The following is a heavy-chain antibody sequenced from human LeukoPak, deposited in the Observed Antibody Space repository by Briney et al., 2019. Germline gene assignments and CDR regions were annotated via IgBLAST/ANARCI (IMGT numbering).Heavy chain of an antibody. J-gene: IGHJ4*02. CDR1: GFTFSSYG. V-gene: IGHV3-30*18. Sequence: GGSLRLSCAASGFTFSSYGMHWVRQAPGKGLEWVAVISYDGSNKYYADSVKGRFTISRDNSKNTLYLQMNSLRAEDTAVYYSAKDFSYDILTGSYYFDYWGQGTLVTVSS. CDR3: AKDFSYDILTGSYYFDY. D-gene: IGHD3-9*01. CDR2: ISYDGSNK.